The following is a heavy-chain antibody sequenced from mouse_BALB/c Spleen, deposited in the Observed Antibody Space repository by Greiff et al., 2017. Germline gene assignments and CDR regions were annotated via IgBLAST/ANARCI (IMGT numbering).Heavy chain of an antibody. J-gene: IGHJ4*01. CDR2: IYPGDGDT. D-gene: IGHD2-2*01. Sequence: QVQLKESGAELARPGASVKLSCKASGYTFTSYWMQWVKQRPGQGLEWIGAIYPGDGDTRYTQKFKGKATLTADKSSSTAYMQLSSLASEDSAVYYCASFGYDGYAMDYWGQGTSVTVSS. V-gene: IGHV1-87*01. CDR3: ASFGYDGYAMDY. CDR1: GYTFTSYW.